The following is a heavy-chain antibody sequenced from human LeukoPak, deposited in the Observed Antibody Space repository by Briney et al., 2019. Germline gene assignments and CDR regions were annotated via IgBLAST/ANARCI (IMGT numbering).Heavy chain of an antibody. D-gene: IGHD4-17*01. V-gene: IGHV3-21*01. Sequence: PGGSLRLSCAASGFTFSSYTMNWVRQAPGKGLEWVSSISRSSSYIYYPDSLKGRFTISRDNARNSLFLQMNSLRAEDTAVYYCARDNGDSSDYWGQGTLVTVSS. J-gene: IGHJ4*02. CDR2: ISRSSSYI. CDR1: GFTFSSYT. CDR3: ARDNGDSSDY.